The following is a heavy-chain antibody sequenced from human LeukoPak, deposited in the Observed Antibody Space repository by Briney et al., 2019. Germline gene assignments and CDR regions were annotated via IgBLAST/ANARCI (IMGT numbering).Heavy chain of an antibody. CDR1: GYTFTIYD. CDR2: MNTNSGNT. J-gene: IGHJ4*02. V-gene: IGHV1-8*03. Sequence: GASVTVSFTASGYTFTIYDINWVRQATGQGLEWMGWMNTNSGNTGYAQKFQGRVTITRNTSISTAYMELSSLRSEDTAVYYCARGSRTWYSSSWYYFDYWGQGTLVTVSS. CDR3: ARGSRTWYSSSWYYFDY. D-gene: IGHD6-13*01.